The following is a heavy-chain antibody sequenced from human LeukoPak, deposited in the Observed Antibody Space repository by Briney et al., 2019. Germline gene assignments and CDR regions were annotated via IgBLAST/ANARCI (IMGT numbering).Heavy chain of an antibody. J-gene: IGHJ4*02. CDR3: ARLPEGYGFDY. D-gene: IGHD4-17*01. V-gene: IGHV4-59*01. CDR2: IYYSGST. CDR1: GGSISSYY. Sequence: SETLSLTCTVSGGSISSYYWSWIRQPPGKGLEWIGYIYYSGSTNYNPSLKSRVTISGDTSKNQFSLKLSSVTAADTAVYYCARLPEGYGFDYWGQGTLVTVSS.